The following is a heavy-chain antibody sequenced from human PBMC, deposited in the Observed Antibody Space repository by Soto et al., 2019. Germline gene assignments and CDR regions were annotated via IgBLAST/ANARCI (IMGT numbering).Heavy chain of an antibody. V-gene: IGHV1-18*01. D-gene: IGHD3-3*01. Sequence: ASVKVSCKASGYTFTSYGISWVRQAPGQGLEWMGWISAYNGNTNYAQKLQGRVTMTTDTSTSAAYMELRSLRSDDTAVYYCAREGSITIFGVRLRKDTYDAFDIWGQGTTVTVSS. CDR3: AREGSITIFGVRLRKDTYDAFDI. CDR1: GYTFTSYG. J-gene: IGHJ3*02. CDR2: ISAYNGNT.